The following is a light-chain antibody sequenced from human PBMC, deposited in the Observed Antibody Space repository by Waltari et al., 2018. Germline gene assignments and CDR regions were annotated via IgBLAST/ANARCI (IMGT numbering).Light chain of an antibody. CDR1: QSISSY. CDR3: QQSYSTQGT. V-gene: IGKV1-39*01. Sequence: DIQMTQSPSSLSASVGDRVTITCRARQSISSYLNWYQQKPGKAPKLLIYAASSLQSGVPSRFSGSGSGTDFTLTISRLQPEDFATDYCQQSYSTQGTFGQGTKVEIK. CDR2: AAS. J-gene: IGKJ1*01.